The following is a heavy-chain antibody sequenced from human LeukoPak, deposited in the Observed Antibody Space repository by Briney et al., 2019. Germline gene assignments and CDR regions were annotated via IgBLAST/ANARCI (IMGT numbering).Heavy chain of an antibody. CDR2: IYYTGNT. CDR3: ARARVVPAASFDY. CDR1: GDSISSYGDY. D-gene: IGHD2-2*01. V-gene: IGHV4-39*01. Sequence: SETLSPTCIVSGDSISSYGDYWGWIRQPPGKGLEWIGTIYYTGNTYYNPSLKSRVTISVDTSKNQFSLKLSSVTAADTAVYYCARARVVPAASFDYWGQGTLVTVSS. J-gene: IGHJ4*02.